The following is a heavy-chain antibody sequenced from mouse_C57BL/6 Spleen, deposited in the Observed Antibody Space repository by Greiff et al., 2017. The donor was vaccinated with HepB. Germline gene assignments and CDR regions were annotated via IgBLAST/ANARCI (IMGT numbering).Heavy chain of an antibody. CDR1: GFTFSSYA. CDR2: ISSGGDYI. J-gene: IGHJ3*01. D-gene: IGHD2-3*01. CDR3: TRGPFDGYYPAWFAY. Sequence: EVQLVESGEGLVKPGGSLKLSCAASGFTFSSYAMSWVRQTPGKRLEWVAYISSGGDYIYYADTVKGRFTISRDNARNTLYLQMSSLKSEDTAMYYCTRGPFDGYYPAWFAYWGQGTLVTVSA. V-gene: IGHV5-9-1*02.